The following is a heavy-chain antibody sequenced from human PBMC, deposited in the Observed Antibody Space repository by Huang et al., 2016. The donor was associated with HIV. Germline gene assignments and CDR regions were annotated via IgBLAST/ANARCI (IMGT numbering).Heavy chain of an antibody. D-gene: IGHD3-10*01. CDR3: ARPQGDKVRGIIRSYYYYYGMDV. CDR1: GFTFTNYA. CDR2: IGSSSSYI. V-gene: IGHV3-21*06. J-gene: IGHJ6*02. Sequence: RLSCVASGFTFTNYAMNWVRQAPGKGLEWVSAIGSSSSYISYADSVKGRFTIARDDAKNSLYLQMNSLRAEDTAVYYCARPQGDKVRGIIRSYYYYYGMDVWGRGTTVTVSS.